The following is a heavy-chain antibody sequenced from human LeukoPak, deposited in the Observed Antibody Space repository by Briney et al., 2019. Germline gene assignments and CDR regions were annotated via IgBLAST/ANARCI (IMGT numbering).Heavy chain of an antibody. V-gene: IGHV3-30*04. Sequence: GGSLRLSCAASGFIFNTYSMHWVRQAPGKGLEWVAVISYDGNNQYYADSVEGRFTISRDNSKNTLYVQMSSLRAEDTAVYYCARESYFTLYDREYGTLTGYNALDVWGQGTTVTVSS. D-gene: IGHD3-9*01. CDR2: ISYDGNNQ. CDR1: GFIFNTYS. CDR3: ARESYFTLYDREYGTLTGYNALDV. J-gene: IGHJ6*02.